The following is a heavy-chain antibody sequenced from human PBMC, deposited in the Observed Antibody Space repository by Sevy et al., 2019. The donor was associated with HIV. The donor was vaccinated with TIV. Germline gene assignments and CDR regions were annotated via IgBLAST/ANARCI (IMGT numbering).Heavy chain of an antibody. Sequence: SGPTLVNPTQTLTLTCTFSGFSLSSSGEGVGWIRQPPGKALEWLALIYWNDDHRYRQSLKNRLTITKDTSKNQVVLTMTNMDPEDTSTYYCAHFHPTYFSGNNWYSRRFDPWGRGILVTVSS. CDR1: GFSLSSSGEG. CDR3: AHFHPTYFSGNNWYSRRFDP. CDR2: IYWNDDH. V-gene: IGHV2-5*01. J-gene: IGHJ5*02. D-gene: IGHD2-15*01.